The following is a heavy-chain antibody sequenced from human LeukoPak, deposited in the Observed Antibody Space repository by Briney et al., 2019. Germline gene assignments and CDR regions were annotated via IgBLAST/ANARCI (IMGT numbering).Heavy chain of an antibody. CDR2: VCSNAACA. Sequence: GGSLRLSCAASGFPFSSYAMHWVRQAPGKGLEYVSAVCSNAACAYYADSVRGRFTISRDNSKNTVYLQMGNLRVEDTAVYYCVRRDGYNFDYWGQGTLVTVSS. D-gene: IGHD5-24*01. CDR1: GFPFSSYA. V-gene: IGHV3-64*02. CDR3: VRRDGYNFDY. J-gene: IGHJ4*02.